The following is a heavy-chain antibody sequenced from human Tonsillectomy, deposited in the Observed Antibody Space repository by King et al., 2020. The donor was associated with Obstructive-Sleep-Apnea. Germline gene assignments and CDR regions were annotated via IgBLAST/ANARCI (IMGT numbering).Heavy chain of an antibody. Sequence: QLQESGPGPVKPSETLSLTCTVSGGSITSTSYYWGWIRQPPGKGLEWIATFYYGGTTYYKPSLKSRVTISVDTSKNQFSLNLSSVTAADTAVYYCASYEYGYWGQGILVTVSS. J-gene: IGHJ4*02. D-gene: IGHD5-12*01. V-gene: IGHV4-39*07. CDR1: GGSITSTSYY. CDR3: ASYEYGY. CDR2: FYYGGTT.